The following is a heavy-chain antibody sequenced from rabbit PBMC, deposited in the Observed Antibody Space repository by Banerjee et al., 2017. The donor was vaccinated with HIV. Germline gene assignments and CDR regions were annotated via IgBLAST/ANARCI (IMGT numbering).Heavy chain of an antibody. J-gene: IGHJ4*01. CDR2: IDPVFGRT. CDR3: VRDLGGTMTIGNL. CDR1: AFDLSTYG. D-gene: IGHD2-1*01. Sequence: QTQLVESGGGLVQPGGSLKLSCKASAFDLSTYGMSWVRQAPGKGLEWIGYIDPVFGRTYYASWVNGRFTISSHDAQNTLYLQLNSLTAADTATYFCVRDLGGTMTIGNLWGPGTLVTVS. V-gene: IGHV1S47*01.